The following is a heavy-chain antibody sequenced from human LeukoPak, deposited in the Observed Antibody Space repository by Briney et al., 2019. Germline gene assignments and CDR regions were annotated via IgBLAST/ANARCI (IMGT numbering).Heavy chain of an antibody. V-gene: IGHV3-30*02. CDR1: GFTFSSYG. CDR3: AKGGYDSSGYLFDY. D-gene: IGHD3-22*01. Sequence: PGGSLRLSCAASGFTFSSYGMHWVRQAPGKGLEWVAFIRYDGSNKYYADSVKGRFTISRDNSKNTLYLQMNSLRAEDTAVYYCAKGGYDSSGYLFDYWGQGTLVTVSS. J-gene: IGHJ4*02. CDR2: IRYDGSNK.